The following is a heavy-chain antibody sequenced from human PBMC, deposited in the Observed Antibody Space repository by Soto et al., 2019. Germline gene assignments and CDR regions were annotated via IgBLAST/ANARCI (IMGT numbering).Heavy chain of an antibody. J-gene: IGHJ6*02. V-gene: IGHV4-4*07. Sequence: SETLSLTCIVPGGAISSYYWSWVRQPAGKGLEWIGRVFSSGSTNYNASLKSRVTMSIDTSKNEVSLTLRSVTAADTAVYYCARVAFSYFGMDVWGPGTTVTVSS. CDR2: VFSSGST. CDR1: GGAISSYY. D-gene: IGHD3-3*02. CDR3: ARVAFSYFGMDV.